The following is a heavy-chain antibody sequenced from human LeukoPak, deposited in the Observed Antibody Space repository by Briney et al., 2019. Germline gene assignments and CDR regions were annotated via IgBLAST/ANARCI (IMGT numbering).Heavy chain of an antibody. D-gene: IGHD3-22*01. CDR3: ARHTGYYYDSSGYYTAYYFDY. J-gene: IGHJ4*02. CDR1: GFTVSSNY. Sequence: GGSLRLSCAASGFTVSSNYMSWVRQAPGKGLEWVSVIYSGGSTYYADSVKGRFTISRHNSKNTLYLQMNSLRAEDTAVYYCARHTGYYYDSSGYYTAYYFDYWGQGTLVTVSS. V-gene: IGHV3-66*04. CDR2: IYSGGST.